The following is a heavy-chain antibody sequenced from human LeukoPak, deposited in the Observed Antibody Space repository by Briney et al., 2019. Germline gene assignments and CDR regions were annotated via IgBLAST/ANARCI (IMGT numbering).Heavy chain of an antibody. CDR3: ARTYYYDTSAYNGIDY. Sequence: ASVKVSCKASGYTFTGYYMHWVRQAPGQGLEWMGWISPNSGGTNYAQKFQGRVTMTRDTPISTAYMELSGLRADDTAVYYCARTYYYDTSAYNGIDYSGQGTLVTVSS. D-gene: IGHD3-22*01. CDR2: ISPNSGGT. V-gene: IGHV1-2*02. CDR1: GYTFTGYY. J-gene: IGHJ4*02.